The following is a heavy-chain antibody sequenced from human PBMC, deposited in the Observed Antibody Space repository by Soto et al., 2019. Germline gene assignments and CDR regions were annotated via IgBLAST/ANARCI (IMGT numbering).Heavy chain of an antibody. CDR3: AKDLSSLGWLALGAPFDS. V-gene: IGHV3-23*01. CDR1: GFTFSSYA. J-gene: IGHJ4*02. D-gene: IGHD3-22*01. CDR2: VSANGRNT. Sequence: GGSLRLSCAASGFTFSSYAMNWVRQAPGKGLEWVSSVSANGRNTYYADSVKGRFTVSRDKSKNALFLQLDSLRVEDTAIYYCAKDLSSLGWLALGAPFDSCGPGTLVTVSS.